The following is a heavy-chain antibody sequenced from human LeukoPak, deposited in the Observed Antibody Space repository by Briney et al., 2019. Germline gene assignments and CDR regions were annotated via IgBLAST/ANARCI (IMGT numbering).Heavy chain of an antibody. V-gene: IGHV1-3*01. CDR2: INAGNGNT. CDR1: GYTFTSYA. Sequence: ASVKVSCKASGYTFTSYAMHWVRQAPGQRLEWMGWINAGNGNTKYSQKFQGRVTITRDTSASTAYMELSSLRSEDTAVYYCARDRSSSGWYPEYYFDYWGQGTLVTVSS. CDR3: ARDRSSSGWYPEYYFDY. D-gene: IGHD6-19*01. J-gene: IGHJ4*02.